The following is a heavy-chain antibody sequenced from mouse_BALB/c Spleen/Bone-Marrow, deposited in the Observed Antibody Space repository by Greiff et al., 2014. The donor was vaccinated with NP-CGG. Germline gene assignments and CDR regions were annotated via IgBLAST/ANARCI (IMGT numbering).Heavy chain of an antibody. J-gene: IGHJ4*01. Sequence: VKLQESGPGLVAPSQSLSITCTVSGFSFTSYGVHWVRQPPGKVLEWLGVIWAGGSTNYNSDLMSRLSISKDNSKSQVFLKMNSLQTDDTAMYYCARGSYYEGAMDYWGQGTSVTVSS. CDR3: ARGSYYEGAMDY. V-gene: IGHV2-9*02. D-gene: IGHD1-1*01. CDR1: GFSFTSYG. CDR2: IWAGGST.